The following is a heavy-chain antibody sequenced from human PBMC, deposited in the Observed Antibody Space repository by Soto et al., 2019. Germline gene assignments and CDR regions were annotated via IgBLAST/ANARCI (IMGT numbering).Heavy chain of an antibody. D-gene: IGHD3-3*01. J-gene: IGHJ6*02. V-gene: IGHV4-39*07. CDR3: ARTFHRPGVGYFHYGMDV. CDR1: GGSINTGDSITNGHW. CDR2: IYHDGSS. Sequence: QVQLHESGPGLVKPSGTLSLTCAVSGGSINTGDSITNGHWWGWVRQPPGKGLEWIGEIYHDGSSNCKTSLKRRVTMSVDKSKNQFSLNLRYVPAADTAIYYCARTFHRPGVGYFHYGMDVWGQGTTVTVSS.